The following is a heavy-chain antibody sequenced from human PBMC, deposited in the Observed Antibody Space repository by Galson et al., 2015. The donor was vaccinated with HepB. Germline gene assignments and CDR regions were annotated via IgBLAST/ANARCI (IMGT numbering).Heavy chain of an antibody. CDR2: IYPGDSDT. V-gene: IGHV5-51*01. D-gene: IGHD3-22*01. CDR3: ARSFVVITTMSNPYFDY. CDR1: GFSFTSYW. J-gene: IGHJ4*02. Sequence: QSGAEVKKPGESLKISCKGYGFSFTSYWIAWVRQMPGKGLEWMGIIYPGDSDTRYSPSFQGQVTISADKSISTAYLQWSSLKASDTAMYYCARSFVVITTMSNPYFDYWGQGTLVIVSS.